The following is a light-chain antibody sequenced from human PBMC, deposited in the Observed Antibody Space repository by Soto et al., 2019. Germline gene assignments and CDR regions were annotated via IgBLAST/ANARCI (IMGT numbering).Light chain of an antibody. Sequence: QSDLTQPPSASGAPGQRVTVSCSGGSSNIGSNFVYWYQQLPGTAPKLLIYNNNHRPSGVPDRFSGSKSGTSASLAISGLRSEDEAYCDCSTWDDRLVSGVVFGGGTKVTVL. J-gene: IGLJ3*02. CDR3: STWDDRLVSGVV. V-gene: IGLV1-47*02. CDR2: NNN. CDR1: SSNIGSNF.